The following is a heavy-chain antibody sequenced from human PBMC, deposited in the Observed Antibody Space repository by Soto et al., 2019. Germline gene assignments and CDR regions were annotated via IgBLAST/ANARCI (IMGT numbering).Heavy chain of an antibody. Sequence: ASVKVSCKASGYTFTSYGISWVRQAPGQGLEWMGWISAYNGNTNYAQKLQGRVTMTTDTSTSTAYMELRSLRSDDTAVYYCARVIGSGYHNWFVPWGQGTLVTVSS. CDR3: ARVIGSGYHNWFVP. CDR1: GYTFTSYG. J-gene: IGHJ5*02. CDR2: ISAYNGNT. V-gene: IGHV1-18*01. D-gene: IGHD3-22*01.